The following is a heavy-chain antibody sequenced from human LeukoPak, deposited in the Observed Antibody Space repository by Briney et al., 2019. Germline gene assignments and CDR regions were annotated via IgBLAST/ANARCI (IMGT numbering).Heavy chain of an antibody. CDR2: INHSGST. D-gene: IGHD6-13*01. J-gene: IGHJ4*02. CDR1: GGSISSSSYY. CDR3: ARGKRYSQVKYFDY. Sequence: PSETLSLTCTVSGGSISSSSYYWGWIRQPPGKGLEWIGEINHSGSTNYNPSLKSRVTISVDTSKNQFSLKLSSVTAADTAVYYCARGKRYSQVKYFDYWGQGTLVTVSS. V-gene: IGHV4-39*07.